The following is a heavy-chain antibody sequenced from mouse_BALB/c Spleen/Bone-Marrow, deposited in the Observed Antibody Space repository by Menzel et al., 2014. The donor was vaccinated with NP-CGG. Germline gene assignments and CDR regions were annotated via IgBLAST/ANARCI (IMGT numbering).Heavy chain of an antibody. D-gene: IGHD2-3*01. J-gene: IGHJ2*01. CDR1: GYTFTNYW. CDR3: TRRDDGYPY. CDR2: IDPSDSET. Sequence: VKLMESGAELVRPGASVKLSCKASGYTFTNYWMNWVKQRPGRGLEWIGMIDPSDSETHYNQMFKDKATLTVDKSSSTAYMQLSGLTSEDSAVYHCTRRDDGYPYWGQGTTLTVSS. V-gene: IGHV1-61*01.